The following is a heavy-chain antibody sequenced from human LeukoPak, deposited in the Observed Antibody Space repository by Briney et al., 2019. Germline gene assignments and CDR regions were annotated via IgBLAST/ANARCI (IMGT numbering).Heavy chain of an antibody. J-gene: IGHJ4*02. CDR2: IYYSGST. CDR3: ARGVSGYYPFDY. V-gene: IGHV4-59*12. Sequence: PSETLSLTCTVSGGSISSYYWSWIRQPPGKGLEWIGSIYYSGSTYYNPSLKSRVTISVDTSKNQFSLKLSSVTAADTAVYYCARGVSGYYPFDYWGQGTLVTVSS. D-gene: IGHD3-22*01. CDR1: GGSISSYY.